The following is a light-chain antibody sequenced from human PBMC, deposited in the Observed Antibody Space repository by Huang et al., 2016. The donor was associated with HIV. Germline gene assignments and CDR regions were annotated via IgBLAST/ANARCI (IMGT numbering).Light chain of an antibody. V-gene: IGKV3-15*01. J-gene: IGKJ1*01. Sequence: EIVMTQSPATLSVSPGERATLSCRASQSVSSNLAWYQQKPGHAPRLLLYGASTRATGIPARFSGSGSGTEFTLTISSLQSEDFAVYYCHQYNNWPPWTFGQGTKVEIK. CDR2: GAS. CDR3: HQYNNWPPWT. CDR1: QSVSSN.